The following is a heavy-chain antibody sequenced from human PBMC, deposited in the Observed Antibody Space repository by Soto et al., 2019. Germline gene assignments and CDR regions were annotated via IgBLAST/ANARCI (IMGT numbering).Heavy chain of an antibody. J-gene: IGHJ4*02. D-gene: IGHD3-10*01. V-gene: IGHV4-39*01. CDR2: TYYSGST. Sequence: QLQLQESGPGVVKPSETLSLTCTVSGGSISSSSYYWDWIRQPPGKGLEWIATTYYSGSTYYNPSLKSRVTTSVDTAENQFSLKLSSVTAADTAVYYCARRYGRGSSCDSWGQGTLVTVSS. CDR1: GGSISSSSYY. CDR3: ARRYGRGSSCDS.